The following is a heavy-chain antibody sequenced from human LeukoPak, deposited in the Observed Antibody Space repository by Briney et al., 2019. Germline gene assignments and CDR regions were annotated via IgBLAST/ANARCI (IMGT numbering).Heavy chain of an antibody. CDR2: INHSGST. D-gene: IGHD3-10*01. V-gene: IGHV4-34*01. J-gene: IGHJ4*02. Sequence: SETLSLTCAVYGGSFSGYYWSWIRQPPRKGLEWIGEINHSGSTNYNPSLKSRVTISVDTSKNQFSLKLSSVTAADTAVYYCARGVDYYGSGSHEVDYWGQGTLVTVSS. CDR3: ARGVDYYGSGSHEVDY. CDR1: GGSFSGYY.